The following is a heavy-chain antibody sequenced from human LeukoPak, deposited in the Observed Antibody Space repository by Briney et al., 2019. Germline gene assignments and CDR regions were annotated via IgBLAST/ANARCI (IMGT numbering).Heavy chain of an antibody. V-gene: IGHV4-39*07. J-gene: IGHJ4*02. CDR1: GGSVNNYY. CDR3: ARLSVGYCSSTSCYSADY. CDR2: VYYSGST. Sequence: SETLSLTCTVSGGSVNNYYWGWIRQPPGMGLDWIGIVYYSGSTYYNPSLKSRVTISVDTSKNQFSLKLSSVTAADTAVYYCARLSVGYCSSTSCYSADYWGQGTLVTVSS. D-gene: IGHD2-2*01.